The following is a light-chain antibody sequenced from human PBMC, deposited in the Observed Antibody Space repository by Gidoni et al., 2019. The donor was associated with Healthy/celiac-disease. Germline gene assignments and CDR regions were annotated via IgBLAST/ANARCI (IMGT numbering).Light chain of an antibody. CDR1: QGISSY. CDR3: QQLNSYPVT. Sequence: DIQLTQSPSFLSASVRDRVTITCRASQGISSYLAWYQQKPGKAPKLLIYAASTLQSGVPSRFSGSGSGTEFTLTISSLQPEDFATYYCQQLNSYPVTFGQXTRLEIK. J-gene: IGKJ5*01. CDR2: AAS. V-gene: IGKV1-9*01.